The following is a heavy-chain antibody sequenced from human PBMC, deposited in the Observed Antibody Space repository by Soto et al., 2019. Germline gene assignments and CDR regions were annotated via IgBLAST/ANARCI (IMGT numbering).Heavy chain of an antibody. J-gene: IGHJ5*02. D-gene: IGHD6-19*01. CDR2: MYDSGST. Sequence: QLQLQESGPGLVKPSETLSLPCTVSGGSISSSSYYWGWIRQPPGKGLEWIGSMYDSGSTYYNPSLTSRVTIPVDTSTNQFSLKLSSVTAADTAVYYCARTRAVWFDPWGQGTLFTVSS. CDR3: ARTRAVWFDP. CDR1: GGSISSSSYY. V-gene: IGHV4-39*01.